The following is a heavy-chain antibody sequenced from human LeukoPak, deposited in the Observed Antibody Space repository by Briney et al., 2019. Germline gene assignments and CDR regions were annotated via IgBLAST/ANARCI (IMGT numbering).Heavy chain of an antibody. CDR1: GGSFSGYY. V-gene: IGHV4-34*01. Sequence: SATLSLSSAVDGGSFSGYYWCWIRQPPGKGLGLIGEINHSGSTNYNPSLKSRVTISVDTSKNQFSLKLSSVTAADTAVYYCASFTDSSGWYGRFDYWGQGTLVTVSS. J-gene: IGHJ4*02. CDR2: INHSGST. D-gene: IGHD6-19*01. CDR3: ASFTDSSGWYGRFDY.